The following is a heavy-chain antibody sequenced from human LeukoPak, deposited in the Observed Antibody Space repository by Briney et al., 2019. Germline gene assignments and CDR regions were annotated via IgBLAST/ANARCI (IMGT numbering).Heavy chain of an antibody. CDR2: ISSSSSYI. Sequence: AGGSLRLSCAASGFTFSSYSMSWVRQAPGKGLEWVSSISSSSSYIYYADSVKGRFTIARDNAKNSLYLQMNSLRAEDTAVYYCARRVRSGGSCYAGGVNFDYWGQGTLVTVSS. D-gene: IGHD2-15*01. CDR1: GFTFSSYS. CDR3: ARRVRSGGSCYAGGVNFDY. V-gene: IGHV3-21*01. J-gene: IGHJ4*02.